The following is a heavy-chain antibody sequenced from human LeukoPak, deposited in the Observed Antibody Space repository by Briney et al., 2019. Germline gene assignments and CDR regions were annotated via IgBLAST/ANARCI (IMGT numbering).Heavy chain of an antibody. CDR3: VRADGSGNFCPFDP. D-gene: IGHD3-10*01. V-gene: IGHV1-46*01. CDR1: GYTFTSYY. Sequence: ASVKVSCKASGYTFTSYYIDWVRQAPGQGLEWMGIINPSGGSTTYAQKFQGRVTMTRDTSTSTVYMELSSLRSEDTAVYYCVRADGSGNFCPFDPWGQGTLVTVSS. CDR2: INPSGGST. J-gene: IGHJ5*02.